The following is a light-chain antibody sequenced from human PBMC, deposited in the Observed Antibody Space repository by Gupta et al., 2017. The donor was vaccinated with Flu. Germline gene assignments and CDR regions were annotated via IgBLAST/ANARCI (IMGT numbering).Light chain of an antibody. CDR1: SGHSSYI. CDR3: ETGDSNTQV. Sequence: QPVLTQSSSASASLGSSVKLTCTLSSGHSSYIIAWHQQQPGKAPRYLMKLEGSGSYNKGSGGPDRFSGSSSGADRYLTISHCQAEDEDDYYWETGDSNTQVFGGGTKLTVL. CDR2: LEGSGSY. V-gene: IGLV4-60*03. J-gene: IGLJ3*02.